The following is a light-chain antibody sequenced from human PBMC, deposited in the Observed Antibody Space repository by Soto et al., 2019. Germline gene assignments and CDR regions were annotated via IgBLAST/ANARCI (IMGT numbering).Light chain of an antibody. V-gene: IGLV2-14*01. Sequence: QSALTQPASVSGSPGQSITISCTGTSSDVGGYKYVSWYQQHPAKAPKLMIFEVSNRPSGISNRFSGSKSGNTASLTISGLQAEDEADYYCSSYTSSSTLVFGGGTKVTLL. CDR2: EVS. CDR1: SSDVGGYKY. J-gene: IGLJ2*01. CDR3: SSYTSSSTLV.